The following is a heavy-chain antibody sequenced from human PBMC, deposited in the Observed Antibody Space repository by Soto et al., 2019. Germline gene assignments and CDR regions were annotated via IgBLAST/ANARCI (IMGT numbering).Heavy chain of an antibody. Sequence: EVQLVESGGGLVQPGGSLKLSCAASGFTFSGSAMHWVRQASGKGLEWVGRIRSKANSYATAYAASVKGRFTISRDDSKNTAYLQMNSLKTEDTAVYYCTRHRGQQLVQGWFDPWGQGTLVTVSS. CDR3: TRHRGQQLVQGWFDP. CDR2: IRSKANSYAT. V-gene: IGHV3-73*02. J-gene: IGHJ5*02. CDR1: GFTFSGSA. D-gene: IGHD6-13*01.